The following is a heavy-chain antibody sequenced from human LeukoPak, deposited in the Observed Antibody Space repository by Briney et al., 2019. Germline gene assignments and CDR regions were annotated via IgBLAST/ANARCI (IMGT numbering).Heavy chain of an antibody. Sequence: PSETLSLTCTVSGGSISSNTYYWGWIRQPPGKGLEWIGNIFHSGSTYYNPSLKSRVTISVDTSKNQFSLKLSSVTAADTAVYYCARVGGTTYYYDSGNPSIMYYFDYWGQGTLVTVSS. CDR3: ARVGGTTYYYDSGNPSIMYYFDY. CDR2: IFHSGST. CDR1: GGSISSNTYY. D-gene: IGHD3-22*01. J-gene: IGHJ4*02. V-gene: IGHV4-39*07.